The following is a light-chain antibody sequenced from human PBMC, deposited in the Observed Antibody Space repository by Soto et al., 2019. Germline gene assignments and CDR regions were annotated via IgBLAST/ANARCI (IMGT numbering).Light chain of an antibody. J-gene: IGKJ5*01. CDR2: DAS. V-gene: IGKV1-16*02. CDR1: QGISNY. Sequence: DIQMTQSPSSLSASVGERVTITCRASQGISNYLAWSQQKPGKAPKSLIYDASRLRSGVPSKFSGSGFGTEFTLTISSLQPEDFATYYCQQYSTYPITFGQGTRLEIK. CDR3: QQYSTYPIT.